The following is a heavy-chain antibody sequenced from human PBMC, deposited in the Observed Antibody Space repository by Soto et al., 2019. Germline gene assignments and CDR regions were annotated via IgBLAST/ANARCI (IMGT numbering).Heavy chain of an antibody. Sequence: EVHLVESGGGLVQTGGSLRLSCAISESTVSRDWMNWVRQAPGKGLEWVAHINQDGSEKYYVDSVKGRFTISRDNAKKSLYRQMNSLRAGDTAMYYCAGGVGDAFWGQGTLVTVSS. D-gene: IGHD1-26*01. J-gene: IGHJ4*02. CDR1: ESTVSRDW. CDR2: INQDGSEK. CDR3: AGGVGDAF. V-gene: IGHV3-7*04.